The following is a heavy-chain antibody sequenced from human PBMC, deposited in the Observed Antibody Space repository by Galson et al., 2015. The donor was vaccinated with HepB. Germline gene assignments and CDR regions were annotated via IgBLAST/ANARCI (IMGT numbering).Heavy chain of an antibody. CDR2: NHPSGGST. CDR1: GYTXTXYY. D-gene: IGHD3-3*01. J-gene: IGHJ6*03. Sequence: SVKVSCKASGYTXTXYYMHXVRQAXXXGLXXLGINHPSGGSTSYAQKFQVRVTMTRDASTSTVYMELNSLRSEDTAVYYCARDHNYDFWSGYSHYYYYYMDVWGKGTTVTVSS. V-gene: IGHV1-46*01. CDR3: ARDHNYDFWSGYSHYYYYYMDV.